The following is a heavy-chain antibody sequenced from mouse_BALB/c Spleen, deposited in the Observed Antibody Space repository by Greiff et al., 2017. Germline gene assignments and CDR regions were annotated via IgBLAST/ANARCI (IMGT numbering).Heavy chain of an antibody. V-gene: IGHV5-4*02. Sequence: DVQLVESGGGLVKPGGSLKLSCAASGFTFSDYYMYWVRQTPEKRLEWVATISDGGSYTYYPDSVKGRFTISRDNAKNNLYLQMSSLKSEDTAMYYCARRNYGSSSYYFDYWGQGTTLTVSS. D-gene: IGHD1-1*01. CDR2: ISDGGSYT. CDR3: ARRNYGSSSYYFDY. CDR1: GFTFSDYY. J-gene: IGHJ2*01.